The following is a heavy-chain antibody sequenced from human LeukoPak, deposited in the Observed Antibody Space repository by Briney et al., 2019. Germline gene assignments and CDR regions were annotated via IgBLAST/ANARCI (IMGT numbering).Heavy chain of an antibody. Sequence: GGSLSLSCSASGFTFSSYAMHGVPQAPGRGLVYISGITNNGGTSYHADSVKGRFTISRDNSKNTLYLQMSSLRAEDTAVYYCVKVSSTVGATYFDYWGQGTLVTVSS. CDR2: ITNNGGTS. J-gene: IGHJ4*02. CDR3: VKVSSTVGATYFDY. V-gene: IGHV3-64D*06. CDR1: GFTFSSYA. D-gene: IGHD1-26*01.